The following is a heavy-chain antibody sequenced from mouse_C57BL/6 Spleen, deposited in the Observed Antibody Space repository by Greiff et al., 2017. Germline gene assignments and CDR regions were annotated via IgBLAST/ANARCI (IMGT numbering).Heavy chain of an antibody. CDR2: IDPSDSYT. CDR1: GYTFTSYW. J-gene: IGHJ4*01. V-gene: IGHV1-69*01. CDR3: ARYGSSYDAMDY. D-gene: IGHD1-1*01. Sequence: QVQLKQPGAELVMPGASVKLSCKASGYTFTSYWMHWVKQRPGQGLEWIGEIDPSDSYTNYNQKFKGKSTLTVDKSSSTAYMQLSSLTSEDSAVYYCARYGSSYDAMDYWGQGTSVTVSS.